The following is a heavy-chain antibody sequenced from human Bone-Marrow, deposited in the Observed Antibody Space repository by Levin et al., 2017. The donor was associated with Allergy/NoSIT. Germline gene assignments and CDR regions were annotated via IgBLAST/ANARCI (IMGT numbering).Heavy chain of an antibody. V-gene: IGHV3-9*01. J-gene: IGHJ6*02. CDR2: ISWHSVNI. CDR1: GFNFEDYT. CDR3: ARDSPTGYGLDV. D-gene: IGHD2-8*02. Sequence: GGSLRLSCEASGFNFEDYTMHWVRQSPGRGLEWVAGISWHSVNIDYADSVKGRFTISRDNAKNSLYLHMTSLRIDDTALYYCARDSPTGYGLDVWGQGTTVTAS.